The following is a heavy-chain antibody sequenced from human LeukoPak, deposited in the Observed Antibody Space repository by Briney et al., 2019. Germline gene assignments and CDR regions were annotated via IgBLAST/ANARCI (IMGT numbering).Heavy chain of an antibody. CDR3: ARDPSSSGSYQGY. J-gene: IGHJ4*02. Sequence: PGGSLRLACAASGFTFNTYWMSWVRQAPGKGLEWVANIKEDGNEKHYANSVKGRFTISRDNAKNSLYLQMNSLGAEDTAMYYCARDPSSSGSYQGYWGQGTLVTVSS. D-gene: IGHD1-26*01. CDR2: IKEDGNEK. CDR1: GFTFNTYW. V-gene: IGHV3-7*01.